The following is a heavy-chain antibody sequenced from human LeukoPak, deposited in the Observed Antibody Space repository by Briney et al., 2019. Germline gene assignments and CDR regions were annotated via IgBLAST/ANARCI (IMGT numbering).Heavy chain of an antibody. J-gene: IGHJ4*02. CDR3: ARDGYDFWSGYYRGDY. Sequence: SETLSLTCTVSGGSISSYYWSWIRQPAGKGLEWIGRIYTSGSTNYNPSLKSRVTMSVDTSKNQFSLKLSSVTAAGTAVYYCARDGYDFWSGYYRGDYWGQGTLVTVSS. CDR1: GGSISSYY. V-gene: IGHV4-4*07. D-gene: IGHD3-3*01. CDR2: IYTSGST.